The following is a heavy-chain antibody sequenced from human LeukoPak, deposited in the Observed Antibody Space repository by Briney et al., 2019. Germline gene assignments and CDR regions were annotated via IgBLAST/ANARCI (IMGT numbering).Heavy chain of an antibody. J-gene: IGHJ4*02. CDR3: ACLFNDDSSRYQPFQY. Sequence: GGSLRLSCAGSGFTAIRYWMSWVRQAPGKGLEWVATIMEDGTEIYYVRSVKGRCTISRDNAKTLLYLQMNSLRAEDTAIYYCACLFNDDSSRYQPFQYWGQGALVTVSS. CDR2: IMEDGTEI. D-gene: IGHD3-22*01. V-gene: IGHV3-7*01. CDR1: GFTAIRYW.